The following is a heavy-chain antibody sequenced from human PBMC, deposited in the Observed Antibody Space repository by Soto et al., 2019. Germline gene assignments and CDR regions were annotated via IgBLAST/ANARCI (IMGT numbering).Heavy chain of an antibody. V-gene: IGHV1-2*04. J-gene: IGHJ5*02. CDR1: GYTFTGYY. CDR3: ARGYSGYDYDWFDP. Sequence: ASVKVSCKASGYTFTGYYMHWVRQAPGQGLEWMGWINPNSGGTNYAQKFQGWVTMTRDTSISTAYMELSRLRSDDTAVYYCARGYSGYDYDWFDPWGQGTLVTVSS. CDR2: INPNSGGT. D-gene: IGHD5-12*01.